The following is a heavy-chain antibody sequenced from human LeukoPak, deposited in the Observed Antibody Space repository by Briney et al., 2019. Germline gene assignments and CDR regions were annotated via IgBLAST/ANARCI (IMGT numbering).Heavy chain of an antibody. V-gene: IGHV3-74*01. CDR3: AKNYESGRGVPYGMDV. D-gene: IGHD3-10*01. CDR1: GFTFSSYW. J-gene: IGHJ6*02. CDR2: IHTDGSIT. Sequence: GGSLRLSCAASGFTFSSYWMHWVRQSPGEGLVWASRIHTDGSITNYADSVKGRFTISRDNSKNTLYLQMSSLRDEDTAVYYCAKNYESGRGVPYGMDVWGQGTTVTVSS.